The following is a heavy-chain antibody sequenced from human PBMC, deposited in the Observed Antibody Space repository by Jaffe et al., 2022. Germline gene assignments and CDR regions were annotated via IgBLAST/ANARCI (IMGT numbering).Heavy chain of an antibody. CDR1: GFTFSNAW. Sequence: EVQLVESGGGLVKPGGSLRLSCAASGFTFSNAWMSWVRQAPGKGLEWVGRIKSKTDGGTTDYAAPVKGRFTISRDDSKNTLYLQMNSLKTEDTAVYYCTTTYYDYIWGSYRLSWGSQDAFDIWGQGTMVTVSS. V-gene: IGHV3-15*01. D-gene: IGHD3-16*02. CDR3: TTTYYDYIWGSYRLSWGSQDAFDI. J-gene: IGHJ3*02. CDR2: IKSKTDGGTT.